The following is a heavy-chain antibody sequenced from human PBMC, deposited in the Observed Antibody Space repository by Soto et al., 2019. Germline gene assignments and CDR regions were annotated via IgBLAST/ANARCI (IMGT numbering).Heavy chain of an antibody. CDR3: AKTPRGYYDSSGYFNWFDP. CDR1: GFTFSSYA. D-gene: IGHD3-22*01. V-gene: IGHV3-23*01. J-gene: IGHJ5*02. Sequence: LRLSCAASGFTFSSYAMSWVRQAPGKGLEWVSAISGSGGSTYYADSVKGRFTISRDNSKNTLYLQMNSLRAEDTAVYYCAKTPRGYYDSSGYFNWFDPWGQGTLVTVSS. CDR2: ISGSGGST.